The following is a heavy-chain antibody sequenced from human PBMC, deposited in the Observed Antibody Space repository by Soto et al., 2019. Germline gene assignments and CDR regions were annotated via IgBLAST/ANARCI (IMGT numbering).Heavy chain of an antibody. V-gene: IGHV3-23*01. Sequence: EVQLLVSGGGLVQPGGSLRLSCSTSGFTFSTYAMNWVRQAPGKGLEWVSALSGSGGTTYYADSVRGRFTISRDNSKNTLYLQMNSLRVEDTAVYYCAKAAYYYGSGSYFPFDYWGQGTLVTVSS. J-gene: IGHJ4*02. CDR3: AKAAYYYGSGSYFPFDY. D-gene: IGHD3-10*01. CDR2: LSGSGGTT. CDR1: GFTFSTYA.